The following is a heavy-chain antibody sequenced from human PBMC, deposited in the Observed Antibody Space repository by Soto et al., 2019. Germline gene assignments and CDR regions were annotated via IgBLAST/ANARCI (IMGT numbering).Heavy chain of an antibody. CDR1: GFTFNTYA. D-gene: IGHD6-19*01. CDR3: ARDGSSGWYDSYFDP. V-gene: IGHV3-23*01. Sequence: GGSLRLSCAASGFTFNTYAMSWVRQAPGKGLEWVSSISSSGGSTYYADSVRGRFAISRDNSKNTLFLQMDTLRAEDTAVYYCARDGSSGWYDSYFDPWGQGTLVTVYS. J-gene: IGHJ5*02. CDR2: ISSSGGST.